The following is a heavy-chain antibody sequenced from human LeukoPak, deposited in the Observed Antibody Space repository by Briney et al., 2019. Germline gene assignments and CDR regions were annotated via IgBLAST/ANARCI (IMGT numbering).Heavy chain of an antibody. Sequence: PSETLSLTCTVSGGSITRYYWSWIRQPPGKGLEWIGYIYYSGITNYSPSLKSRVTISVDTSKNQFSLKVSSMTAADTAVYYCAGSQYNILTGTFDYWGQGALVTVSS. CDR3: AGSQYNILTGTFDY. CDR1: GGSITRYY. CDR2: IYYSGIT. D-gene: IGHD3-9*01. J-gene: IGHJ4*02. V-gene: IGHV4-59*08.